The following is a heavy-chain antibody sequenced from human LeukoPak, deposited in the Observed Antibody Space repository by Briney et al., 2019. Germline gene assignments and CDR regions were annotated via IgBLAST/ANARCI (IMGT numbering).Heavy chain of an antibody. CDR2: IIPILGIA. CDR1: GGTFSSYA. D-gene: IGHD3-3*01. J-gene: IGHJ4*02. CDR3: ARYSESDFWSGSDY. Sequence: SVKVSCKASGGTFSSYAISWVRQAPGQGLEWMGRIIPILGIANYAQKFQGRVTITADKSTSTAYMELSSLRSEDTAVYYCARYSESDFWSGSDYWGQGTLVTVSS. V-gene: IGHV1-69*04.